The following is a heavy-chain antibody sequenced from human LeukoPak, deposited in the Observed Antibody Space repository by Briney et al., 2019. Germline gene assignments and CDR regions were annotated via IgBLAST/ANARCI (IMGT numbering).Heavy chain of an antibody. CDR1: GGSISSYY. J-gene: IGHJ3*02. V-gene: IGHV4-59*01. D-gene: IGHD3-10*01. Sequence: SETLSLTCTVSGGSISSYYWNWIRQPPGKGLEWIGFIYYSGSTNYNPSLKSRVTISVDTSKNQFSLKLSSVTAADTAVYYCARDTYYYGSGSAFDIWGQGTMVTVSS. CDR2: IYYSGST. CDR3: ARDTYYYGSGSAFDI.